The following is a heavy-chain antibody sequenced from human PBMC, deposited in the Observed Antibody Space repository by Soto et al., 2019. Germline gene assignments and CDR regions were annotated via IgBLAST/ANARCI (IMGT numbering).Heavy chain of an antibody. CDR3: AVDFWSARGLDYYYGVDV. V-gene: IGHV1-24*01. CDR2: FDPEDGET. Sequence: ASVKVSCKVSGYTLTELSMHWVRQAPGKGLEWMGGFDPEDGETIYAQKFQGRVTMTEDTSTDTAYMELSSLRSEDTAVCYCAVDFWSARGLDYYYGVDVWGQGTTVTVPS. D-gene: IGHD3-3*01. CDR1: GYTLTELS. J-gene: IGHJ6*02.